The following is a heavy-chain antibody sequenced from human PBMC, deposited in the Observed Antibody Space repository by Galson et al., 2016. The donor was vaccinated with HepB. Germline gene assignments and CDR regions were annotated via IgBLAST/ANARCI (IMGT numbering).Heavy chain of an antibody. D-gene: IGHD3-10*01. Sequence: SVKVSCKASGYTFTNYCLHWVRQAPGQGLEWMGRIAPNGGATDYSQNFQGRFTMARDTSTSTLYMELSSLTSDDTAVYYCVRDGHHYDFDWWGQGTLVTVSS. CDR1: GYTFTNYC. V-gene: IGHV1-46*01. J-gene: IGHJ4*02. CDR2: IAPNGGAT. CDR3: VRDGHHYDFDW.